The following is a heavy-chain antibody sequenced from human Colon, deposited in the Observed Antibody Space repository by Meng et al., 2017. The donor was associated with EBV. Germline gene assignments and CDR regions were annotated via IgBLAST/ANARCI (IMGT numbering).Heavy chain of an antibody. CDR3: VRDDDTLKWTGPHFDY. V-gene: IGHV3-74*01. CDR1: GFTFNKYW. D-gene: IGHD1-1*01. Sequence: EVQLVQSAXGSVQPGGALRLSCAGSGFTFNKYWIQWVRQVPGKGLVWVSSISGDGTITTYADSVKGRFTIFRDNGKNTLYLQMNSLRVQDTGVYYCVRDDDTLKWTGPHFDYWGRGALVTVSS. CDR2: ISGDGTIT. J-gene: IGHJ4*02.